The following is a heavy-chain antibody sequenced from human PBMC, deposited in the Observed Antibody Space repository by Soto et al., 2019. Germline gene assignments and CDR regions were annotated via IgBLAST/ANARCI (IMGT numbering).Heavy chain of an antibody. CDR3: ARAVAAD. V-gene: IGHV3-23*01. Sequence: EVQLLESGGGLVQPGGSLRLSCAASGFTFSSYAMNWVRQAPGKGLKWVSAISGSGGTVHYADSVKGRLTISRDNSKNTLYLQMNGLGAEDTAVYYCARAVAADWGPGTLVTVSS. CDR1: GFTFSSYA. J-gene: IGHJ4*02. D-gene: IGHD6-13*01. CDR2: ISGSGGTV.